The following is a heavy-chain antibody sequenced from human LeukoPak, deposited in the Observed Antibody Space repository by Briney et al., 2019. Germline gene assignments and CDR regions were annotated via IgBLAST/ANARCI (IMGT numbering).Heavy chain of an antibody. D-gene: IGHD1-26*01. Sequence: SETLSLTCTVSGGSVSSYYWSWIRQPPGKGLEWIGYIYYSGGTNYNPSLKSRVTISVDTSKNQFSLKLSSVTAADTAVYYCARLGFSNSGSYLAPSDYWGQGTLVTVSS. CDR1: GGSVSSYY. CDR3: ARLGFSNSGSYLAPSDY. J-gene: IGHJ4*02. V-gene: IGHV4-59*08. CDR2: IYYSGGT.